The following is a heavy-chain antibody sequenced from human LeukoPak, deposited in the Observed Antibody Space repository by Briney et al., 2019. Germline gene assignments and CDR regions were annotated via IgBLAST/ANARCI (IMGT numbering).Heavy chain of an antibody. Sequence: SGPTLVKPTQTLTLTCTFSGFSLTTSGLGVGWIRQPPGKALEWLALIFWGDDERYNPSLNSRVTITKDTSRNQVVLTMTNMDPVDTATYYCAHENDSGTSTAALDVWGQGTMVAVSS. CDR1: GFSLTTSGLG. V-gene: IGHV2-5*02. J-gene: IGHJ3*01. CDR3: AHENDSGTSTAALDV. D-gene: IGHD3-10*01. CDR2: IFWGDDE.